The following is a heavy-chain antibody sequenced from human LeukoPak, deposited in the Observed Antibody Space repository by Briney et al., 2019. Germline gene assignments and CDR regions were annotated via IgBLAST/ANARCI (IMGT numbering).Heavy chain of an antibody. Sequence: SETLSLTCAVYGGSFSSYYWSWIRQPPGKGLEWIGYIYYIGSTNYNPSLKSRVTISVDTSKNQFSLKLSSVTAADTAVYYCARGTGLHYYDSSGSAFDVWGQGTMVTVSS. CDR1: GGSFSSYY. V-gene: IGHV4-59*01. CDR2: IYYIGST. D-gene: IGHD3-22*01. J-gene: IGHJ3*01. CDR3: ARGTGLHYYDSSGSAFDV.